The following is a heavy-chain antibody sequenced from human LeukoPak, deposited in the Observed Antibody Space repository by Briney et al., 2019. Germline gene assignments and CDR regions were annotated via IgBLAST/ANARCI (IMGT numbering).Heavy chain of an antibody. D-gene: IGHD3-22*01. J-gene: IGHJ4*02. CDR3: ARDRGYYDSSGYYY. CDR1: GFTVSSNY. V-gene: IGHV3-66*01. CDR2: IYSGGST. Sequence: GGSLRLSCAASGFTVSSNYMSWVRQAPGKGLEWVSVIYSGGSTYYADSVNGRFTISRDNSKNTLYLQMNSLRAEDTAVYYCARDRGYYDSSGYYYWGQGNLVTVSS.